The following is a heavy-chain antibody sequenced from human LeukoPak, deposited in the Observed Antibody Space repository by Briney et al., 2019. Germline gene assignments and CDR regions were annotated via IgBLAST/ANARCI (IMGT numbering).Heavy chain of an antibody. CDR2: IIPIFGTA. V-gene: IGHV1-69*05. CDR3: ARGRPASYYYDSSGYFHDAFDI. D-gene: IGHD3-22*01. CDR1: GGTFSSYA. J-gene: IGHJ3*02. Sequence: SVKVSCKASGGTFSSYAISWVRQAPGQGLEWMGGIIPIFGTANYAQKFQGRVTITTDESTSTAYMELSSLRSEDTAVYYCARGRPASYYYDSSGYFHDAFDIWGQGTMVTVSS.